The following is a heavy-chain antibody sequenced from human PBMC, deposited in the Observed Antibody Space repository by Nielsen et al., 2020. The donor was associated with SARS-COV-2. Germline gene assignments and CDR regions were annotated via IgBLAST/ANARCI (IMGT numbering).Heavy chain of an antibody. D-gene: IGHD1-26*01. J-gene: IGHJ4*02. CDR3: AREGVGATRYFDY. CDR1: GFIVSSNY. Sequence: GESLKISYAASGFIVSSNYMSWVRQAPGKGLEWVAVMYSDGSTNYAESVKGRITIYRDNSKNSMYLQMNSLRAEDTAVYYCAREGVGATRYFDYWGQGTLVTVSS. CDR2: MYSDGST. V-gene: IGHV3-53*01.